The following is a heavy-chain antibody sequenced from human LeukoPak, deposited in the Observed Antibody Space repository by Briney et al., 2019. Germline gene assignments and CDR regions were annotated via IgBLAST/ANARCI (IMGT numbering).Heavy chain of an antibody. V-gene: IGHV3-11*01. J-gene: IGHJ1*01. CDR1: GFTFSDYY. CDR3: AAAAAGPRYFQH. D-gene: IGHD6-13*01. CDR2: ISSSGSTI. Sequence: GGSLRLSCAASGFTFSDYYMSWIRQAPGKGLEWVSYISSSGSTIYYADSVKGRFTISRDNAKNSLYLQMNSLRAEGTAVYYCAAAAAGPRYFQHWGQGTLVTISS.